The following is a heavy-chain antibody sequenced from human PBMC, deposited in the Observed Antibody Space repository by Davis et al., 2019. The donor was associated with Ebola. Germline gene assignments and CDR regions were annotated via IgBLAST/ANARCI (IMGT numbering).Heavy chain of an antibody. CDR2: IYPGDSDT. Sequence: GESLKISCEGSGYDFTTYWIGWVRHLPGKGLEWMGIIYPGDSDTRYSPSFQGQVTISADKSISTAYLQWSSLKASDTAMYYCARMTYYYHTGRLDYWGQGNLVTVSS. CDR3: ARMTYYYHTGRLDY. V-gene: IGHV5-51*01. CDR1: GYDFTTYW. D-gene: IGHD3-22*01. J-gene: IGHJ4*02.